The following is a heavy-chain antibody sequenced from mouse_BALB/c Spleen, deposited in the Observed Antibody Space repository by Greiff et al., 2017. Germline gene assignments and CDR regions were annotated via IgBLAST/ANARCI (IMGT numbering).Heavy chain of an antibody. J-gene: IGHJ4*01. Sequence: EVQVVESGGGLVKPGGSLKLSCAASGFTFSSYAMSWVRQTPEKGLEWVATISSGSSYTYYPDSVKGRFTISRDNAKNTLYLQMSSLRSEDTAMYYGARRDYDSPMDDWGQGTSVTVSS. D-gene: IGHD2-4*01. CDR3: ARRDYDSPMDD. V-gene: IGHV5-9-3*01. CDR1: GFTFSSYA. CDR2: ISSGSSYT.